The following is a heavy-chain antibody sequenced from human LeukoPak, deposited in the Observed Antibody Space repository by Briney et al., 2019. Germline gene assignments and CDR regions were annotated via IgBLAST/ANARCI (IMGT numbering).Heavy chain of an antibody. CDR1: GFTFSNYG. V-gene: IGHV3-30*03. CDR3: ARDRRSIAAADYYYYYYMDV. Sequence: GGSLRLSCAASGFTFSNYGMHWVRQAPGKGLEWLAVISFDGNTKYYADSVKGRFTISRDNSKNTPYLQMNSLRAEDTAVYYCARDRRSIAAADYYYYYYMDVWGKGTTVTVSS. CDR2: ISFDGNTK. J-gene: IGHJ6*03. D-gene: IGHD6-13*01.